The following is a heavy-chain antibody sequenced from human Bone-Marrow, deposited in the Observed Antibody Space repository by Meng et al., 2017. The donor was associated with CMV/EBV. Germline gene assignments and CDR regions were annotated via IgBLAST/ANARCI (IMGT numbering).Heavy chain of an antibody. CDR1: GGSISSSNW. D-gene: IGHD2-2*02. CDR3: AREEGYCSSTSCYRGGNWFDP. Sequence: GSLRLSCAVSGGSISSSNWWGWVRQPPGKGLEWIGEIYHSGSTNYNPSLKSRVTISVDKSKNQFSLKLSSVTAADTAVYYCAREEGYCSSTSCYRGGNWFDPWGQGTLVTVSS. V-gene: IGHV4-4*02. J-gene: IGHJ5*02. CDR2: IYHSGST.